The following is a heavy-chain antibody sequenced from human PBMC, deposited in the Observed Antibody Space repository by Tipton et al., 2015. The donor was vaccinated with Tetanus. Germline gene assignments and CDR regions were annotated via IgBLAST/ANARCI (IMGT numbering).Heavy chain of an antibody. CDR3: SRRSLTNYGLDV. CDR1: EFSFSNYA. Sequence: GSLRLSCAASEFSFSNYAMSWVRQAPGKGLEWVSRINPDGRRTNYADSVKGRFTISRDHAKNTVYLQMNSLRAEDTAVYFCSRRSLTNYGLDVWGQGTPVTVSS. J-gene: IGHJ6*02. V-gene: IGHV3-74*01. D-gene: IGHD1-1*01. CDR2: INPDGRRT.